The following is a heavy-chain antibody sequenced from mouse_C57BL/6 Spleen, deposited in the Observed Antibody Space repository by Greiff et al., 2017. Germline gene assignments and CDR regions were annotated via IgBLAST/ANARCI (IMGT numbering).Heavy chain of an antibody. J-gene: IGHJ2*01. CDR3: TIITVVAKRFDY. Sequence: QVQLQQSGAELVRPGASVTLSCKASGYTFTDYEMHWVKQTPVHGLEWIGAIDPETGGTAYNQKFKGKAILTADKSSSTAYMELRSLTSEDSAVYYCTIITVVAKRFDYWGQGTTLTVSS. CDR2: IDPETGGT. CDR1: GYTFTDYE. V-gene: IGHV1-15*01. D-gene: IGHD1-1*01.